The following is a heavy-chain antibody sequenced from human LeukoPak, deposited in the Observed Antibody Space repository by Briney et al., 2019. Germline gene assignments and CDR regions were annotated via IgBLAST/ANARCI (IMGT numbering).Heavy chain of an antibody. CDR2: IYTGGGT. CDR1: GFTVSSNY. CDR3: ARGPHISAGGAPFDY. Sequence: GGSLRLSCAASGFTVSSNYMSWVRQAPGKGLEWVSVIYTGGGTYYTDSVKGRFIISRDNSKNTLFLQMNSLRVDDTAVYYCARGPHISAGGAPFDYWGQGTLVTVSS. J-gene: IGHJ4*02. D-gene: IGHD6-13*01. V-gene: IGHV3-53*01.